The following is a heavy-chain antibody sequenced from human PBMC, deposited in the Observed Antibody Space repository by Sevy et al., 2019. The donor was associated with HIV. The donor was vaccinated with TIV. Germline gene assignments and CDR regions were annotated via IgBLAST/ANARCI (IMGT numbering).Heavy chain of an antibody. CDR3: ARVGPGNWFDP. J-gene: IGHJ5*02. CDR2: IYYTGST. Sequence: SETLSLTCSVSGGSISSSSYYWGWIRQPPGKGLEWIGSIYYTGSTYYNPSFNSGVTISVDTSKNQFSLRLSSVTAADTAVYYCARVGPGNWFDPWGQGTPVTVSS. CDR1: GGSISSSSYY. V-gene: IGHV4-39*01.